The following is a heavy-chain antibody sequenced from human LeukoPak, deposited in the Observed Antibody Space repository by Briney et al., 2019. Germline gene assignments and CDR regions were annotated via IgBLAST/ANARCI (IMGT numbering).Heavy chain of an antibody. J-gene: IGHJ4*02. CDR3: ARDQGYYDSSGYYDY. CDR1: GGSISSYY. Sequence: SETLSLTCTVSGGSISSYYWSWIWQPPGKGLEWIGYIYYSGSTNYNPSLKSRVTISVDTSKNQFSLKLSSVTAADTAVYYCARDQGYYDSSGYYDYWGQGTLVTVSS. D-gene: IGHD3-22*01. V-gene: IGHV4-59*01. CDR2: IYYSGST.